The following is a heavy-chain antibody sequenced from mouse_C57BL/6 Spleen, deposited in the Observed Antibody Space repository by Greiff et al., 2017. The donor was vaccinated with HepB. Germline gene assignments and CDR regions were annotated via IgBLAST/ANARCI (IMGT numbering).Heavy chain of an antibody. V-gene: IGHV5-17*01. D-gene: IGHD2-3*01. Sequence: VQLKESGGGLVKPGGSLKLSCAASGFTFSDYGMHWVRQAPEKGLEWVAYISSGSSNIYYADTVKGRFTISRDNAKNTLFLQMTSLRSEDTAMYYCARRDGYPYYFDYGGQGTTLTVSS. CDR3: ARRDGYPYYFDY. CDR1: GFTFSDYG. J-gene: IGHJ2*01. CDR2: ISSGSSNI.